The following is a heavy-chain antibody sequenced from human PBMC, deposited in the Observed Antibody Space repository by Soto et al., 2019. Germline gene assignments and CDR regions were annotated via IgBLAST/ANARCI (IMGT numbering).Heavy chain of an antibody. D-gene: IGHD3-22*01. CDR3: AKGYYYDSSGGDY. CDR1: GFTFSSYA. V-gene: IGHV3-23*01. Sequence: EVQLLESGGGLVQPGGSLRLSCAASGFTFSSYAMSWVRQAPGKGLEWVSAISGSGGSTYYADSVKGRFTISRDSSKNTLYLQMNSLRAEDTAVYYCAKGYYYDSSGGDYWGQGTLVTVSS. J-gene: IGHJ4*02. CDR2: ISGSGGST.